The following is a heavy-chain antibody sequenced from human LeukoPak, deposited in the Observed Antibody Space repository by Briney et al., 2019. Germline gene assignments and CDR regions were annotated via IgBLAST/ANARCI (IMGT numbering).Heavy chain of an antibody. Sequence: GGSLRLSCAASGFTFKIYAMSWVRQAPGKGLEWVSGISGSGDSTYYADSVKGRFTISRDNSKNTMYLQMNSLRAEDTALYSCAKGYLAVASWGQGSLVTVSS. V-gene: IGHV3-23*01. CDR3: AKGYLAVAS. J-gene: IGHJ5*02. CDR2: ISGSGDST. D-gene: IGHD6-19*01. CDR1: GFTFKIYA.